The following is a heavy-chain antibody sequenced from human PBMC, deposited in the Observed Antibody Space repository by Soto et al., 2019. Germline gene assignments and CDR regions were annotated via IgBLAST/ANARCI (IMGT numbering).Heavy chain of an antibody. CDR3: ARARLEQHSPPLFDY. D-gene: IGHD3-3*01. CDR2: IYYSGST. CDR1: GGSISSGDYY. Sequence: QVQLQESGPGLVKPSQTLSLTCTVSGGSISSGDYYWSWIRQPPGKGLEWIGYIYYSGSTYYNPSLKSRGTISVDTSKNQFSLKLSAVTAADTAVYYCARARLEQHSPPLFDYWGQGTLVTVSS. V-gene: IGHV4-30-4*01. J-gene: IGHJ4*02.